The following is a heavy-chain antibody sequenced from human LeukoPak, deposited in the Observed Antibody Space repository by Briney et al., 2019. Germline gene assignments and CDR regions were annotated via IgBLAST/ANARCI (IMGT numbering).Heavy chain of an antibody. Sequence: PSETLSLTCTVSGGSISSYYWSWIRQPPGKGLEWIGYIYYSRSTNYNPSLKSRVTISVDTSKNQFSLKLSSVTAADTAVYYCARHSQAVTTLGYFDYWGQGTLVTVSS. V-gene: IGHV4-59*08. CDR2: IYYSRST. CDR1: GGSISSYY. CDR3: ARHSQAVTTLGYFDY. D-gene: IGHD4-17*01. J-gene: IGHJ4*02.